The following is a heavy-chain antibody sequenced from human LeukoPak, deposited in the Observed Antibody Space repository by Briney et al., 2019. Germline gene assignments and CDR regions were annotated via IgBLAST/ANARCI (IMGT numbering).Heavy chain of an antibody. D-gene: IGHD1-26*01. CDR1: GDSVSSKSAA. Sequence: SQTLSLTCAISGDSVSSKSAAWHWIRQSPSRGLEWLGRTYYRSKWYDDYAVSVKSRITINADTSKNQFSLQLNSVTPEDTAVYYCARDFIVGARAEYFQHWGQGTLVTVSS. CDR3: ARDFIVGARAEYFQH. CDR2: TYYRSKWYD. J-gene: IGHJ1*01. V-gene: IGHV6-1*01.